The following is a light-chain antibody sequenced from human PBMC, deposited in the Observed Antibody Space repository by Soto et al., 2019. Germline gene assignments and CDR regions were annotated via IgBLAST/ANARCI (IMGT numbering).Light chain of an antibody. CDR1: SSDVGGYNY. CDR3: NSYTNSYTFV. J-gene: IGLJ1*01. CDR2: EVS. V-gene: IGLV2-14*01. Sequence: QSVLTQPASVSGSPGQSITISCTGTSSDVGGYNYVSWYQQHPGKAPKLMIYEVSNRPSEVSIRFSGSKSGNTAYLTISGLQPEDEADYYCNSYTNSYTFVIGTGTKVTVL.